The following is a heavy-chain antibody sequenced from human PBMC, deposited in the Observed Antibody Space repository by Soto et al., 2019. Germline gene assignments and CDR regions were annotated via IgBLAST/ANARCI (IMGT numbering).Heavy chain of an antibody. J-gene: IGHJ4*02. V-gene: IGHV3-33*01. CDR3: ARPHLCCSGGSCYPDHFDY. CDR1: GFTFSSYG. CDR2: IWYDGSNK. Sequence: QVQLVESGGGVVQPGRSLRLSCAASGFTFSSYGMHWVRQAPGKGLEWVAVIWYDGSNKYYADSVKGRFTISRDNSKNTLYLQMNSLRAEDTAVYYCARPHLCCSGGSCYPDHFDYWGQGTLVTVSS. D-gene: IGHD2-15*01.